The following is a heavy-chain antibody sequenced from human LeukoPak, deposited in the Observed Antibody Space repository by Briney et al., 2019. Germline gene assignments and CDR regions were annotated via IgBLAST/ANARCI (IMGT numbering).Heavy chain of an antibody. Sequence: PSETLSLTCTVSGGSISSYHWSWIRQPPGKGLEWIGYIYYSGSTYYNPSLKSRVTISLDMPNNQFSLKLSSVTAADTAVYYCARRVGHSYGVTGAGAFDIWGQGTMVTVSS. CDR2: IYYSGST. D-gene: IGHD5-18*01. CDR3: ARRVGHSYGVTGAGAFDI. CDR1: GGSISSYH. V-gene: IGHV4-59*01. J-gene: IGHJ3*02.